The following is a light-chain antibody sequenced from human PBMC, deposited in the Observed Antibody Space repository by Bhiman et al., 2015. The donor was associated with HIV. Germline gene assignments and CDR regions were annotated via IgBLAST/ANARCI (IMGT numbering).Light chain of an antibody. V-gene: IGLV2-14*01. J-gene: IGLJ1*01. CDR2: DVS. CDR1: SSDVGGYNY. CDR3: SSYTTSNTYV. Sequence: QSALTQPASVSGSPGQSITISCTGTSSDVGGYNYVSWYQQHPGKAPKLMIYDVSKRPSGVSNRFSGSKSGNTASLTISGLQADDEADYYCSSYTTSNTYVFGAGTKVTVL.